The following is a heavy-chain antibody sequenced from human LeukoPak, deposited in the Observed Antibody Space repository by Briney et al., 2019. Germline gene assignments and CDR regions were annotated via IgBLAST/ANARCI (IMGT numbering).Heavy chain of an antibody. CDR2: IRSKANSYAT. J-gene: IGHJ4*02. V-gene: IGHV3-73*01. CDR1: GFNFRGSA. CDR3: TRRSGSYYNDFDY. Sequence: GALELSCAASGFNFRGSAMHWVRPASGKGLEWVGRIRSKANSYATAYAASVKGRFTISRDDSKNTAYLQMNSLKTEDTAVYYCTRRSGSYYNDFDYWGQGTLVTVSS. D-gene: IGHD3-10*01.